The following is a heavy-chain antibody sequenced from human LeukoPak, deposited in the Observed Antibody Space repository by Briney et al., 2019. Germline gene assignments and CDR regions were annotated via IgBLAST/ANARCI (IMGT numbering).Heavy chain of an antibody. Sequence: PGGSLRLSCAASGFTFSSYGMHWVRQAPGKGLEWVSSITSSSGYIYYADSVKGRFTISRDNTKNSLYLQMNSLRAEDTAVYYCARAPAYKQLAFDYWGQGTLVTVSS. CDR3: ARAPAYKQLAFDY. J-gene: IGHJ4*02. V-gene: IGHV3-21*01. CDR2: ITSSSGYI. D-gene: IGHD1-1*01. CDR1: GFTFSSYG.